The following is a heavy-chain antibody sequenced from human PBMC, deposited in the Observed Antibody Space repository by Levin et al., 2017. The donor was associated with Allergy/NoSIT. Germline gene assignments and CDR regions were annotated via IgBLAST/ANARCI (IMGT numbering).Heavy chain of an antibody. D-gene: IGHD3-9*01. CDR1: GYTLTELS. CDR2: FDPEDGET. J-gene: IGHJ3*02. CDR3: ATGHYDIVTGYYSGGAFDI. Sequence: GASVKVSCKVSGYTLTELSMHWVRQAPGKGLEWMGGFDPEDGETIYAQKFQGRVTMTEDTSTDTAYMELSSLRSEDTAVYYCATGHYDIVTGYYSGGAFDIWGQGTLVTVS. V-gene: IGHV1-24*01.